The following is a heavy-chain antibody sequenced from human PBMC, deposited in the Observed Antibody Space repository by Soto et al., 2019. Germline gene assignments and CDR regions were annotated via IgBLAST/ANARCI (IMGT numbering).Heavy chain of an antibody. V-gene: IGHV3-7*01. Sequence: GESLRLSCAASGVTFSRYWRNWVRQAPGKGLEWVANIKQEGTKKNYVDSVKGRFTISRDNAKNSLYLQMDSVRAEDTAVYFCARGDTPMITGMDSFDIWGQGTLVTVSS. CDR1: GVTFSRYW. J-gene: IGHJ3*02. CDR3: ARGDTPMITGMDSFDI. D-gene: IGHD5-18*01. CDR2: IKQEGTKK.